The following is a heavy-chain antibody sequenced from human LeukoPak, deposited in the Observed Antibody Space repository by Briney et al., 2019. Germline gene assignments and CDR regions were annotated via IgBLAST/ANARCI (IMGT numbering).Heavy chain of an antibody. CDR2: INGDGSST. D-gene: IGHD3-22*01. Sequence: GGSLRLSCAASGFTFSNYWMHWVRQAPGKGLVWVSRINGDGSSTTYADSVKGRFTISRDNAKNTLFLQMNSLRAEDTAVYYCARVLSADSPGFQHWGQGTLVTVSS. CDR1: GFTFSNYW. V-gene: IGHV3-74*01. CDR3: ARVLSADSPGFQH. J-gene: IGHJ1*01.